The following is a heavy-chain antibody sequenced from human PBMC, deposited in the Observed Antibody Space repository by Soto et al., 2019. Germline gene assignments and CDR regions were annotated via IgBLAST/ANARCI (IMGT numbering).Heavy chain of an antibody. Sequence: SETLSLTCAVSGGSISSGGYSWSWIRQPPGKGLEWIGYIYHSGSTYYNPSLKSRVTISVDRSKNQFSLKLSSVTAADTAVYYCARGELLNAPDYWGQGTLVTVSS. J-gene: IGHJ4*02. V-gene: IGHV4-30-2*01. CDR3: ARGELLNAPDY. CDR2: IYHSGST. D-gene: IGHD1-7*01. CDR1: GGSISSGGYS.